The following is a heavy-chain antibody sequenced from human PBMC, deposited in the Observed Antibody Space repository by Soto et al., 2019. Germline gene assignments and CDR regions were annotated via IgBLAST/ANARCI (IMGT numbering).Heavy chain of an antibody. Sequence: QVQRVQSGAEEKKPGASVKVSCKASGYTFTSYAMHWVRQAPGQRLEWMGWINAGNGNTKYSQKFQGRVTITRDRAASTAYMELSSLRSEDTAVYYCARSIVVVTALDYWGQGTLVTVSS. CDR1: GYTFTSYA. CDR3: ARSIVVVTALDY. CDR2: INAGNGNT. D-gene: IGHD2-21*02. J-gene: IGHJ4*02. V-gene: IGHV1-3*05.